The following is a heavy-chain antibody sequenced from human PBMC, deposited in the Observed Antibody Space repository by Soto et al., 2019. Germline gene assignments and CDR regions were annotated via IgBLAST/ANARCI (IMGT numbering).Heavy chain of an antibody. D-gene: IGHD3-3*01. CDR2: INSDGSST. J-gene: IGHJ5*02. Sequence: GGSLRLSCAASGFTFSSYWMHWVRQAPGKGLVWVSRINSDGSSTSYADSVKGRFTISRDNAKNTLYLQMNSLRAEDTAVYYCARDQAPYYDFWSGYSLNWFDPWGQGTLVTVSS. CDR1: GFTFSSYW. CDR3: ARDQAPYYDFWSGYSLNWFDP. V-gene: IGHV3-74*01.